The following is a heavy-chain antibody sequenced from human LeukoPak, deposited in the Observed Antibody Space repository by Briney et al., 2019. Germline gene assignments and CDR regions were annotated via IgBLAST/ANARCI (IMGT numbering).Heavy chain of an antibody. CDR1: GGSISSYY. CDR3: AREEGGEYFDY. J-gene: IGHJ4*02. V-gene: IGHV4-59*01. CDR2: IYCSGST. D-gene: IGHD3-16*01. Sequence: SETLSLTCTVSGGSISSYYWSWIRQPPGKGLEWIGYIYCSGSTNYNPSLKSRVTISVDTSKNQFSLKLSSVTAADTAVYYCAREEGGEYFDYWGQGTLVTVSS.